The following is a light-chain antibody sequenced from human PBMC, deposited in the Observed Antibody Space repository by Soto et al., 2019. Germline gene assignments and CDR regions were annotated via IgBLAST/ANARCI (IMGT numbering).Light chain of an antibody. CDR2: GDN. V-gene: IGLV1-40*01. Sequence: QSVLTQPPSVSGAPGQRVSISCTGSTSNIGAPYDVHWYQHLPGTAPKLLIYGDNNRPSGVPDRFSGSKSGTSAPLAITRLQADDEADYYCQSYDISLHNYVFGTGTKVTVL. CDR1: TSNIGAPYD. J-gene: IGLJ1*01. CDR3: QSYDISLHNYV.